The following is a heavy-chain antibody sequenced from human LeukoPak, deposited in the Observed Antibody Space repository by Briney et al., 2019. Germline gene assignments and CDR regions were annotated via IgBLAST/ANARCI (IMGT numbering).Heavy chain of an antibody. J-gene: IGHJ5*02. Sequence: ASETLSLTCTVSGGSISSSSYYWGWIRQPPGKGLEWIGSIHYSGSTYYNPSLKSRVTISVDTSKNQFSLKLSSVTAADTAVYYCARATRPGGYCSSTSCRQPHWFDPWGQGTLVTVSS. D-gene: IGHD2-2*01. CDR1: GGSISSSSYY. CDR3: ARATRPGGYCSSTSCRQPHWFDP. V-gene: IGHV4-39*07. CDR2: IHYSGST.